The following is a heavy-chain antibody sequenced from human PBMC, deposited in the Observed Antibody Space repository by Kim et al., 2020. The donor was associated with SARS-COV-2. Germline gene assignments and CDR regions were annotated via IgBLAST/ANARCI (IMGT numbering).Heavy chain of an antibody. CDR2: IYYSGST. CDR3: ARPSWGDYVYAFDI. Sequence: SETLSLTCTVSGGSISSGGYYWSWIRQHPGKGLEWIGYIYYSGSTYYNPSLKSRVTISVDTSKNQFSLKLSSVTAADTAVYYCARPSWGDYVYAFDIWGQGTMVTVSS. V-gene: IGHV4-31*03. J-gene: IGHJ3*02. D-gene: IGHD4-17*01. CDR1: GGSISSGGYY.